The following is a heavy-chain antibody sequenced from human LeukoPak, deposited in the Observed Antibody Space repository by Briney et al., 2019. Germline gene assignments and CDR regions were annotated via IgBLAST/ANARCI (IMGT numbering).Heavy chain of an antibody. V-gene: IGHV1-18*01. J-gene: IGHJ3*02. CDR3: ARGLGTYPYDAFDI. D-gene: IGHD1-26*01. CDR2: ISVYNGNT. CDR1: GYTFTNYG. Sequence: ASVKVSCKASGYTFTNYGFSWVRQAPGQGLEWMGWISVYNGNTNYAQKLQGRVTMTTDTSTSTAFMELRSLRSDDTAVYYCARGLGTYPYDAFDIWGQGTMVTVSS.